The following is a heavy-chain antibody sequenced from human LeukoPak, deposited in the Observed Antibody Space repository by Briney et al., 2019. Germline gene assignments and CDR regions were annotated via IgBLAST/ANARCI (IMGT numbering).Heavy chain of an antibody. CDR3: ARGLGYLYSGYDLARFDY. J-gene: IGHJ4*02. D-gene: IGHD5-12*01. CDR1: GGSFSGYY. V-gene: IGHV4-34*01. CDR2: INHSGST. Sequence: PETLSLTCAVYGGSFSGYYWSWIRQPPGKGLEWIGEINHSGSTNYNPSLKSRVTISVDTSKNQFSLKLSSVTAADTAVYYCARGLGYLYSGYDLARFDYWGQGTLVTVSS.